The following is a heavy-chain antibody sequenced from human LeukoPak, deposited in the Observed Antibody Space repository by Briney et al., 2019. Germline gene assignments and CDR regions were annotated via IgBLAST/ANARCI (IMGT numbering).Heavy chain of an antibody. CDR3: AKDWHILTGRNCFDP. CDR1: GYTFNNYG. CDR2: VTSYNGDT. D-gene: IGHD3-9*01. J-gene: IGHJ5*02. Sequence: ASVKVSCKASGYTFNNYGISWVRQAPGQRLEWMGWVTSYNGDTNYAQKFQGRVTMSTDTSTSTAYMELRSLRFDDTAIYYCAKDWHILTGRNCFDPWGQGTLVTVSS. V-gene: IGHV1-18*01.